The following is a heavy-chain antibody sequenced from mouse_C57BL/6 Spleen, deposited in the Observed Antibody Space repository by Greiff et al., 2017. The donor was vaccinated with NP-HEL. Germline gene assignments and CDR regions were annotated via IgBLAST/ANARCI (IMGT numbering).Heavy chain of an antibody. V-gene: IGHV1-42*01. D-gene: IGHD2-4*01. J-gene: IGHJ4*01. Sequence: EVQLVESGPELVKPGASVKISCKASGYSFTGNYINWVKQSPEKSLEWIGEINPSTGGTTYNQKFKAKATLTVDKSSSTAYMQLKSLTSEDSAVYYCARWGLRRGAMDYWGQGTSVTVSS. CDR2: INPSTGGT. CDR1: GYSFTGNY. CDR3: ARWGLRRGAMDY.